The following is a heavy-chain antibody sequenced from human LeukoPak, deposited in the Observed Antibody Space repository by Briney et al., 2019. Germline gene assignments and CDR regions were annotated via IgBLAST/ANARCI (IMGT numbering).Heavy chain of an antibody. Sequence: PGGSLRLSCAASGFTFSSYEMNWVRQAPGKGLEWVSYISSSGSTIYHADSAKGRFTISRDNAKNSLYLQMNSLRAEDTAVYYCARDPALLWFGELLHYYYGMDVWGKGTTVTVSS. CDR2: ISSSGSTI. V-gene: IGHV3-48*03. D-gene: IGHD3-10*01. J-gene: IGHJ6*04. CDR1: GFTFSSYE. CDR3: ARDPALLWFGELLHYYYGMDV.